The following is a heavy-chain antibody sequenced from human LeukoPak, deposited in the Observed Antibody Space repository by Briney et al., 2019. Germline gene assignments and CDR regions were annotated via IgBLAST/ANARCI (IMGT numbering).Heavy chain of an antibody. Sequence: PGGSLRLSCAASGFTFSSYWMSWVRQAPGKGLEWVANIKQDGSEKYYVDSVKGRFTISRDNAKNSLYLQMNSLRAEDTAVYYCARTVRYSSGPLTDLLPYYFDYWGQGTLVTVSS. CDR3: ARTVRYSSGPLTDLLPYYFDY. V-gene: IGHV3-7*01. J-gene: IGHJ4*02. CDR2: IKQDGSEK. D-gene: IGHD6-19*01. CDR1: GFTFSSYW.